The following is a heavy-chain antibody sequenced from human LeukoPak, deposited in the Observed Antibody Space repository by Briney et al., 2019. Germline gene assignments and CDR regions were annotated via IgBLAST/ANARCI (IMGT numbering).Heavy chain of an antibody. J-gene: IGHJ4*02. Sequence: GGSLRLSCAASGFTFSSHGMHWVRQAPGKGLVWVSRINRDGSSTSYADSVKGRFTISRDNAKNTLYLQMNSLRVEDTAVYYCARAGSGNTYGQFDQWGQGTLVTVSS. CDR1: GFTFSSHG. V-gene: IGHV3-74*01. CDR3: ARAGSGNTYGQFDQ. CDR2: INRDGSST. D-gene: IGHD5-18*01.